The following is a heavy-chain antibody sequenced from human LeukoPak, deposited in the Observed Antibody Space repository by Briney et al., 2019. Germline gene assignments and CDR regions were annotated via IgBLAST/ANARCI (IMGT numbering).Heavy chain of an antibody. Sequence: GESLKISCKGSGYSFTNYWIGSVRQMPGKGLEWMGIIYPGDSDTRYSPSFQGQVTISADKSISTAYLQWSSLKASDTSMYYCARDCSSWYVDYWGQGTLVTVSS. CDR3: ARDCSSWYVDY. CDR2: IYPGDSDT. CDR1: GYSFTNYW. D-gene: IGHD6-13*01. J-gene: IGHJ4*02. V-gene: IGHV5-51*01.